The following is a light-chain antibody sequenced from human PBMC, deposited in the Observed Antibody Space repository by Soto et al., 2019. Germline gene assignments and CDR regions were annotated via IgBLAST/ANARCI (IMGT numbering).Light chain of an antibody. V-gene: IGKV3D-20*01. CDR3: QQYGSSPPT. CDR2: DAS. J-gene: IGKJ1*01. Sequence: EIVLTQSPATLSLSPGERATLSCGASESVSSSFLAWYQHKPGLAPRLLIYDASSRATGIPDRFSGSGSGTDFTLTINRLEPEDFALYYCQQYGSSPPTFGQGTKVDIK. CDR1: ESVSSSF.